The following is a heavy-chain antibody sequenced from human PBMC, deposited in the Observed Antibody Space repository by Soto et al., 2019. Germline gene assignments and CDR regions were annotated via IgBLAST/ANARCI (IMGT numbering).Heavy chain of an antibody. Sequence: QMQLVQSAAEVREPGTSVRVSCRASGFDFGSFGIQFLRQTRGRGLEWIGWIVVVSGSTNYARHFQGRVANSRGMSSSTAYLDLSDLKSDDTAVYFCSADHPHMAMGWPVWGQGATVTGSS. CDR2: IVVVSGST. CDR1: GFDFGSFG. V-gene: IGHV1-58*02. D-gene: IGHD1-26*01. J-gene: IGHJ6*02. CDR3: SADHPHMAMGWPV.